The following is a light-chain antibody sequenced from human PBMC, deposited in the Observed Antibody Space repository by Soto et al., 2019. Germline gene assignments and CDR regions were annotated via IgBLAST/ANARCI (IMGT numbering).Light chain of an antibody. CDR1: QSVSSN. CDR2: GAY. Sequence: EIVMTQSQATLSFSPVERATLSCRASQSVSSNLAWYQQKRGQAPRFLIYGAYSRATGIPDRFSGDGSGKDFTITISRLETEDFEVYYCQQYSTSAITFGQGTQLEIK. J-gene: IGKJ5*01. CDR3: QQYSTSAIT. V-gene: IGKV3-20*01.